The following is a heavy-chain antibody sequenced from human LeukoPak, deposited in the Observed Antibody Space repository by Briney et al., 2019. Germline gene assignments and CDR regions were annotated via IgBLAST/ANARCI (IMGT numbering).Heavy chain of an antibody. CDR3: ARGGPKWELPLYYFDY. CDR1: GFTFSNYE. Sequence: GGSLRLSCAASGFTFSNYEMNWVRQAPGKGLDWVAYISRGGRTVDYADSVKGRFTISRDSAKNALYLQMNSLRAEDTAVYYCARGGPKWELPLYYFDYWGQGTLVTVSS. CDR2: ISRGGRTV. V-gene: IGHV3-48*03. D-gene: IGHD1-26*01. J-gene: IGHJ4*02.